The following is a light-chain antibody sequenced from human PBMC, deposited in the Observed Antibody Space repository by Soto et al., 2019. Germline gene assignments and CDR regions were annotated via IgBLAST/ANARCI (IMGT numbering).Light chain of an antibody. CDR2: EVN. V-gene: IGLV2-8*01. J-gene: IGLJ1*01. CDR1: SGDVGYYDY. Sequence: HSALTQPPSASGSPGQSVTISCTGTSGDVGYYDYVSWYQQHPGKVPRLMIYEVNKRPSGVPDRFSGSKSGNTASLTVSGLQPEDEADYYCSSLAGTFYVFGTGTKVTVL. CDR3: SSLAGTFYV.